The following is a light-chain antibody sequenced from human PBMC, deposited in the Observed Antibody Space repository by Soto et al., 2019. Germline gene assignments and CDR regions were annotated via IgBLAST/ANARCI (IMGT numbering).Light chain of an antibody. J-gene: IGKJ1*01. CDR3: QKYNSAPRT. CDR1: QGISHY. CDR2: DAN. Sequence: DIQMTQSPSSLSASVGDRVTITCRASQGISHYLAWYQQRQGQVPKLLIHDANILQSGVPSRFSGSGSGTEFPLTTSSLQPEDVATYYCQKYNSAPRTFGQGTKVDIK. V-gene: IGKV1-27*01.